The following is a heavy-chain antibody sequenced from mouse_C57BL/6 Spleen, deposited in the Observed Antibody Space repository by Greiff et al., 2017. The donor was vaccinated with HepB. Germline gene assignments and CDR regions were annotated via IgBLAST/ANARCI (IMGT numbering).Heavy chain of an antibody. D-gene: IGHD2-4*01. CDR2: INPNNGGT. V-gene: IGHV1-26*01. CDR1: GYTFTDYY. Sequence: VQLQQSGPELVKPGASVKISCKASGYTFTDYYMNWVKQSHGKSLEWIGDINPNNGGTSYNQKFKGKATLTVDKSSSTAYMELRSLTSEDSAVYYCARNDYDEVAYWGKRTLVTVSA. CDR3: ARNDYDEVAY. J-gene: IGHJ3*01.